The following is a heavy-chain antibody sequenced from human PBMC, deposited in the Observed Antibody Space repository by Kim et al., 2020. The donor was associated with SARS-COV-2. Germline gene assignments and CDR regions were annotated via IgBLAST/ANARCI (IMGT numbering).Heavy chain of an antibody. D-gene: IGHD3-22*01. CDR2: ISYSGST. J-gene: IGHJ4*02. CDR3: ASSLYYYDKIDY. V-gene: IGHV4-59*11. Sequence: SETLSLTCSVSGDSISSHYWSWIRQPPGKGLEWIGYISYSGSTSYNPSLKSRVTMSVDASKNQFSLKLSSVTAADTAVYYCASSLYYYDKIDYWGQGSLVTVSS. CDR1: GDSISSHY.